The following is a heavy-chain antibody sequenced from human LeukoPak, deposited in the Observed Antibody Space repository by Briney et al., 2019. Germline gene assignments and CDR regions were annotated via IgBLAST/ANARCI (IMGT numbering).Heavy chain of an antibody. Sequence: SETLSLTCAVYGGSFSGYYWSWIRQPPGKGLEWIGEINHSGSTNYNPSLKSRVTISVHTSKNQFSLKLSSVTAADTAVYYCATRSIAAAATDYWGQGTLVTVSS. V-gene: IGHV4-34*01. J-gene: IGHJ4*02. D-gene: IGHD6-13*01. CDR2: INHSGST. CDR1: GGSFSGYY. CDR3: ATRSIAAAATDY.